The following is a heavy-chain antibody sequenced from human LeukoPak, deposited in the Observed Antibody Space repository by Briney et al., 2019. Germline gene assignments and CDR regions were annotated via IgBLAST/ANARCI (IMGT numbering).Heavy chain of an antibody. J-gene: IGHJ4*02. V-gene: IGHV4-61*01. CDR3: ARGSGGATIDN. CDR1: GDSVSSGSYF. D-gene: IGHD3-16*01. Sequence: PSETLSLTCTVSGDSVSSGSYFWSWIRQPPGKGLEWIAYIYYSGNTNYNPSLKSRVSISVDTSKKQFSLRLSSVTAADTAVYYCARGSGGATIDNWGQGILVTVSS. CDR2: IYYSGNT.